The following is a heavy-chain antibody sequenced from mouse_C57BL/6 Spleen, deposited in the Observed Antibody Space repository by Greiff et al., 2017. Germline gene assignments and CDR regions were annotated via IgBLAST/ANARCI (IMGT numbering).Heavy chain of an antibody. V-gene: IGHV1-72*01. CDR3: ARVPRDYYGSRKDYAMDY. Sequence: QVQLKQPGAELVKPGASVKLSCKASGYTFTSYWMHWVKQRPGRGLEWIGRIDPNSGGTKYNEKFKSKATLTVDKPSSTAYMQLSSLTSEDSAVYYCARVPRDYYGSRKDYAMDYWGQGTSVTVSS. D-gene: IGHD1-1*01. CDR1: GYTFTSYW. J-gene: IGHJ4*01. CDR2: IDPNSGGT.